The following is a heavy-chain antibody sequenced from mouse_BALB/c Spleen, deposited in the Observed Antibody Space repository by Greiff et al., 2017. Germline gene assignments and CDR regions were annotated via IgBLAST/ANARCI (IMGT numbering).Heavy chain of an antibody. CDR1: GYSFTSYW. CDR2: IHPSDSET. V-gene: IGHV1-74*01. J-gene: IGHJ3*01. CDR3: ARGATTVAWFAY. D-gene: IGHD3-1*01. Sequence: QVQLQQPGAELVRPGASVKLSCKASGYSFTSYWMNWVKQRPGQGLEWIGMIHPSDSETRLNQKFKGKATLTSDKSSSTAYMELSSLTSEDSAVYYCARGATTVAWFAYWGQGTLVTVSA.